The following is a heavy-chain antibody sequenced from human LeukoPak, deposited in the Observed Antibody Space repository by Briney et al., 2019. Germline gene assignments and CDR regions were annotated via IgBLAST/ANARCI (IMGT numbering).Heavy chain of an antibody. J-gene: IGHJ3*02. D-gene: IGHD4-23*01. V-gene: IGHV3-23*01. Sequence: PGGSLRLSCAASGFTFSSYAMSWVRQAPGKGLEWVSAISGSGGSTYYADSVKGRFTISRDNSKNTLYLQMNSLRAEDTAVYYCAKEGNIRWGKGFDAFDIWGQGTMVTVSS. CDR3: AKEGNIRWGKGFDAFDI. CDR2: ISGSGGST. CDR1: GFTFSSYA.